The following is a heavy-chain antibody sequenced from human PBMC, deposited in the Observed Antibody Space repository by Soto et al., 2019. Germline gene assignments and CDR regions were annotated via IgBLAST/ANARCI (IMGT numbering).Heavy chain of an antibody. CDR1: GYSISTGFN. CDR3: ARDWGTGFYRLDS. D-gene: IGHD6-19*01. V-gene: IGHV4-38-2*02. CDR2: IYHGGNA. Sequence: TLSLTCTVSGYSISTGFNWAWIRQPPGKGLEWIGSIYHGGNAYYNLSLKSRVSISADASKNQISLKLSSVTAADAALYYCARDWGTGFYRLDSWGQGTLVTVSS. J-gene: IGHJ4*02.